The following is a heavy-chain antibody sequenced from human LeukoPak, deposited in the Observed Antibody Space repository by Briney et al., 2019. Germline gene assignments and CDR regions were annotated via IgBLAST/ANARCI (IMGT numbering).Heavy chain of an antibody. Sequence: GASVKVSCKASGYTFTDSYLHWVRQAPGQRLEWMGWINAGNGNTKYSQEFQGRVTITRDTSASTAYMELSSLRSEDMAVYYCARAEHDSDAFDIWGQGTMVTVSS. CDR1: GYTFTDSY. D-gene: IGHD1-1*01. CDR2: INAGNGNT. V-gene: IGHV1-3*03. CDR3: ARAEHDSDAFDI. J-gene: IGHJ3*02.